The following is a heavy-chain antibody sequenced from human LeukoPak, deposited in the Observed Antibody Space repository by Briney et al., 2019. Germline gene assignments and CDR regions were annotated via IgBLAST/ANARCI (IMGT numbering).Heavy chain of an antibody. CDR1: GNNFRKHW. Sequence: PGESLKISCKSSGNNFRKHWIAWVRQMPGKGLELMGYIYPGDSDTRYSPSFQGHVTISADTPISTAYLQWSSVKASDTAMYYCATLRDGYHLYDYWGQGALVTVSS. CDR2: IYPGDSDT. CDR3: ATLRDGYHLYDY. J-gene: IGHJ4*02. D-gene: IGHD5-24*01. V-gene: IGHV5-51*01.